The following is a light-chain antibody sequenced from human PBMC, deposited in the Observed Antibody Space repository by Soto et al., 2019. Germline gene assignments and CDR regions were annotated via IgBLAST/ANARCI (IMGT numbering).Light chain of an antibody. J-gene: IGLJ3*02. CDR2: DVS. CDR1: SSDVGGYNY. Sequence: QSALTQPASVSGSPGQSITIPCTGTSSDVGGYNYVSWYQHHPGKAPKLMIYDVSNRPSGVSNRFSGSESGNTASLTISGLQAEDEADYYCSSYTRISTLNWVFGVGTKVTVL. CDR3: SSYTRISTLNWV. V-gene: IGLV2-14*01.